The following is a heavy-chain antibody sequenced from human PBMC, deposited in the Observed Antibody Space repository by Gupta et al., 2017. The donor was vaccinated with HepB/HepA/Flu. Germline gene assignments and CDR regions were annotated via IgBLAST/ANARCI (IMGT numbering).Heavy chain of an antibody. CDR2: ISYDGSNK. CDR1: GFTFSSYA. D-gene: IGHD2-15*01. CDR3: ASSVVVAARIDY. V-gene: IGHV3-30-3*01. Sequence: QVQLVESGGGVVQPGRSLRLSCAASGFTFSSYAMHWVRKAPGKGLEWVAVISYDGSNKYYADSVKGRFTISRDNSKNTLYLQMNSLRAEDTAVYYCASSVVVAARIDYWGQGTLVTVSS. J-gene: IGHJ4*02.